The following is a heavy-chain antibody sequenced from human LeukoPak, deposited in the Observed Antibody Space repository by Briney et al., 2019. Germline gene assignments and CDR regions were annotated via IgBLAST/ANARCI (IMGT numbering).Heavy chain of an antibody. CDR1: GGSISSYY. J-gene: IGHJ3*02. V-gene: IGHV4-59*08. Sequence: SETLSLTCTVSGGSISSYYWSWIRQPPGKGLEWIGYIYYSGSTNYNPSLKSRVTISVDTSKNQFSLKLSSVTAADTAVYYCARRHHAFDIWGQGTMVTVSS. CDR3: ARRHHAFDI. CDR2: IYYSGST.